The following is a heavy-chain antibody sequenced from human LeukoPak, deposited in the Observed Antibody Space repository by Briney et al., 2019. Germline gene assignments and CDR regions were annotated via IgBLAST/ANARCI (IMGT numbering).Heavy chain of an antibody. CDR3: ARDESYSSDY. Sequence: GGSLRLSCVASGFTFSNYWMSWVRQAPGKGLEWVANIKHDGSEKYHVDSVKGRFTISRDNAKNSLYLQMNRLRAEDTAVYYCARDESYSSDYWGQGTLVTVSS. V-gene: IGHV3-7*05. CDR2: IKHDGSEK. J-gene: IGHJ4*02. CDR1: GFTFSNYW. D-gene: IGHD6-13*01.